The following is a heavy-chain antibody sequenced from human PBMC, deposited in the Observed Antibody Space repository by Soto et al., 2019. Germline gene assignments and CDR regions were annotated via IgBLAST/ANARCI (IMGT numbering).Heavy chain of an antibody. CDR1: GYSFTSYW. V-gene: IGHV5-51*01. J-gene: IGHJ6*02. Sequence: GESLKISCKGSGYSFTSYWIGWVRQMPGKGLEWMGIIYPGDSDTRYSPSFQGQVTISADKSISTAYLQWSSLKASDTAMYYCARQRKVAAQGYYYYGMDVWAQGTTVTVSS. D-gene: IGHD6-25*01. CDR2: IYPGDSDT. CDR3: ARQRKVAAQGYYYYGMDV.